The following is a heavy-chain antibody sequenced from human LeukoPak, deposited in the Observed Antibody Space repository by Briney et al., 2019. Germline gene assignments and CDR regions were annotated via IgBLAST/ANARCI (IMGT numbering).Heavy chain of an antibody. V-gene: IGHV3-64D*06. J-gene: IGHJ4*02. CDR1: GFTLSSYA. CDR2: ISSNGGST. D-gene: IGHD2-2*01. Sequence: GGSLRLSCSASGFTLSSYAMHWVRQAPGKGLEYVSAISSNGGSTYYADSVKGRFTISRDNSKNTLYLQMSSLRAEDTAVYYCVNGYCSSTSCRPDYWGQGTLVTVSS. CDR3: VNGYCSSTSCRPDY.